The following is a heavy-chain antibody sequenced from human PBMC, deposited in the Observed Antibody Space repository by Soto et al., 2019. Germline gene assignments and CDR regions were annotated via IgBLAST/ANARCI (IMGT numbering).Heavy chain of an antibody. D-gene: IGHD6-6*01. CDR2: IYYSGST. V-gene: IGHV4-30-4*01. J-gene: IGHJ6*02. Sequence: SETLSLTCAVSGGSISSGDYYWSWIRQPPGKGLEWIGYIYYSGSTYYNPSLKSRVTISVDTSKNQFSLKLSSVTAADTAVYYCAREGAAPYYYYGMDVWGQGTTVTAP. CDR1: GGSISSGDYY. CDR3: AREGAAPYYYYGMDV.